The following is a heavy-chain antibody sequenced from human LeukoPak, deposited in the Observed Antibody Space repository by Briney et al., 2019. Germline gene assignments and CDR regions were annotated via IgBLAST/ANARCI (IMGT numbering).Heavy chain of an antibody. CDR2: INPNSGGT. CDR1: GYSFTDYY. D-gene: IGHD2-21*01. Sequence: GASEKVSCKTSGYSFTDYYMHWVRQAPGQGLEWMGWINPNSGGTSSAQKFQGRVTMTRDTSITTVYMEVSWLTSDDTAIYYCARPDRLDGGPYLIGPWGQGTLVPVSS. J-gene: IGHJ5*02. CDR3: ARPDRLDGGPYLIGP. V-gene: IGHV1-2*02.